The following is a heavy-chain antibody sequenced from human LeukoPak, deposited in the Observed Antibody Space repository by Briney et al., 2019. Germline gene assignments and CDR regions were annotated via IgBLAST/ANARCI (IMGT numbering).Heavy chain of an antibody. V-gene: IGHV3-21*01. CDR2: ISSSSCYI. J-gene: IGHJ4*02. CDR3: ARGRGSNYLPDY. D-gene: IGHD4-11*01. Sequence: GGSLRLSCPASGFSLSNYSMNSVRQAPRPGLEWLSSISSSSCYIYYEGSVKGRFTISGDNAKSSLYLQMSSLRAENTAVYYCARGRGSNYLPDYWGQGTLVTVSS. CDR1: GFSLSNYS.